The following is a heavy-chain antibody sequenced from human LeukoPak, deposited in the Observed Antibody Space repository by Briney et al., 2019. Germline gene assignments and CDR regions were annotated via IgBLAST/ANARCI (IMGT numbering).Heavy chain of an antibody. CDR3: ARERVMAEGYYGSGSYLAY. D-gene: IGHD3-10*01. J-gene: IGHJ4*02. CDR1: GFTFSSYS. Sequence: GGSLRLSCAASGFTFSSYSMNWVRQAPGKGLEWVSSISSSSSYIYYADSVKGRFTISRDNAKNSLYLQMNSLRAEDTAVYYCARERVMAEGYYGSGSYLAYWGQGTLVTVSS. V-gene: IGHV3-21*01. CDR2: ISSSSSYI.